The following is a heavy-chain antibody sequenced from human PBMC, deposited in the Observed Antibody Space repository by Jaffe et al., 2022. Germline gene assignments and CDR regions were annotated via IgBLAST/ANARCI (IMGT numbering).Heavy chain of an antibody. J-gene: IGHJ6*03. CDR3: ARDRSGQQLVKGYYYYYMDV. CDR1: GFTFSSYS. D-gene: IGHD6-13*01. Sequence: EVQLVESGGGLVKPGGSLRLSCAASGFTFSSYSMNWVRQAPGKGLEWVSSISSSSSYIYYADSVKGRFTISRDNAKNSLYLQMNSLRAEDTAVYYCARDRSGQQLVKGYYYYYMDVWGKGTTVTVSS. V-gene: IGHV3-21*01. CDR2: ISSSSSYI.